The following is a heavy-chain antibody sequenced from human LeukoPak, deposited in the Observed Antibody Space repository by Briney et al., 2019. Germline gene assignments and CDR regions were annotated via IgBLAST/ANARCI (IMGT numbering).Heavy chain of an antibody. CDR3: ARSWVTGYGTVLEY. V-gene: IGHV5-51*01. CDR2: IYPGDSDT. CDR1: GYSFTSYW. Sequence: GESLKISCKGSGYSFTSYWIGWLRQMPGKGLEWMGIIYPGDSDTRYSLPFQGQVTISADKSISTAYLQWSSLTASDTAMYYCARSWVTGYGTVLEYWGQGTLVTVSS. D-gene: IGHD2-21*02. J-gene: IGHJ4*02.